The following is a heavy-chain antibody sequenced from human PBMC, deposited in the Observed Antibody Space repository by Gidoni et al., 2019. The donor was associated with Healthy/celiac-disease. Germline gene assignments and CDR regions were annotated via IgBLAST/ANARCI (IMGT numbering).Heavy chain of an antibody. V-gene: IGHV3-30*04. CDR3: AREEGFLEWLGYYYYGMDV. J-gene: IGHJ6*02. CDR2: ISYDGSNK. CDR1: GFTFSSYA. D-gene: IGHD3-3*01. Sequence: QVQLVESGGGVVQPGRSLRLSCAASGFTFSSYAMHWVRQAPGKGPEWVAVISYDGSNKYYADSVKGRFTISRDNSKNTLYLQMNSLRAEDTAVYYCAREEGFLEWLGYYYYGMDVWGQGTTVTVSS.